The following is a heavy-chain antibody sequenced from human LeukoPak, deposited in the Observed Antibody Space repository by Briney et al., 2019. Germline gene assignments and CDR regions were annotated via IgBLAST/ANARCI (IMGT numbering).Heavy chain of an antibody. Sequence: PGGSLRLSCAVSGFIFSNYAMNWVRQAPGKGLEWVSAISGSGGSTYYADSVKGRFTISRDNSKNTLYLQMNSLRAGDTALYYCARVVYDFWSAYDYWGQGTLVTVSS. CDR1: GFIFSNYA. D-gene: IGHD3-3*01. J-gene: IGHJ4*02. CDR3: ARVVYDFWSAYDY. CDR2: ISGSGGST. V-gene: IGHV3-23*01.